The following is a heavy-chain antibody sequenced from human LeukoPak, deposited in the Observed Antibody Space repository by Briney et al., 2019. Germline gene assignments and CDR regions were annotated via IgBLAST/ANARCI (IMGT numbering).Heavy chain of an antibody. CDR3: ARPTHSGTSYDAFSI. D-gene: IGHD1-26*01. V-gene: IGHV4-59*08. CDR2: VYNDVST. J-gene: IGHJ3*02. CDR1: GGSLSNYY. Sequence: SDTLSLTCTVSGGSLSNYYWTWIRQPPGKGLEWIGNVYNDVSTNYNPSLKSRVTISVDTSKNQFSLKLSFVTAADTAVYYCARPTHSGTSYDAFSIWGQGTMVTVSS.